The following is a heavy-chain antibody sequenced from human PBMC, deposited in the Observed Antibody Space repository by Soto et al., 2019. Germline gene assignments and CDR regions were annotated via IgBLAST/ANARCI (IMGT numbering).Heavy chain of an antibody. CDR1: GYTFTSYY. CDR2: INPSGGST. V-gene: IGHV1-46*01. D-gene: IGHD2-21*02. Sequence: QVQLVQSGAEVKKPGASVKVSCKASGYTFTSYYMHWVRQAPGQGLEWMGIINPSGGSTGYAQKFQGRVTMTRDTSTSTVYMELSSLRSEDTAVYYCARENPHIVVVTAKRGWFDPWGQGTLVTVSS. CDR3: ARENPHIVVVTAKRGWFDP. J-gene: IGHJ5*02.